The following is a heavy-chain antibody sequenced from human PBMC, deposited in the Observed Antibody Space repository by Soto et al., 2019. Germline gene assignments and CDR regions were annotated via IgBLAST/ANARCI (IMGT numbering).Heavy chain of an antibody. Sequence: GESLKISCKGSGYSFTSYWITWVRQMPGKGLEWMGKINPSDSYTNYSPSFQGHVTISADKSISTAYLQWSSLKASDTAMYYCARSSNNNYAMDVWGQGTTVTVSS. CDR3: ARSSNNNYAMDV. V-gene: IGHV5-10-1*01. J-gene: IGHJ6*02. CDR2: INPSDSYT. D-gene: IGHD7-27*01. CDR1: GYSFTSYW.